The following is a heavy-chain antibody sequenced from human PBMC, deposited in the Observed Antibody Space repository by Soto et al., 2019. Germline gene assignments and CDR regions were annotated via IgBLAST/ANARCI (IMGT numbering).Heavy chain of an antibody. CDR3: ARDVQNEDYFDY. Sequence: QVQLQESGPGLVKPSQTLSLTCTVSGGSISSGDYYWSWIRQPPGKGLEWIGYMYYSGSTYYNPPLKSRVTISVDTSKNQFSLKLSSVTAADTAVYYCARDVQNEDYFDYWGQGTLVTVSS. D-gene: IGHD1-1*01. V-gene: IGHV4-30-4*01. J-gene: IGHJ4*02. CDR1: GGSISSGDYY. CDR2: MYYSGST.